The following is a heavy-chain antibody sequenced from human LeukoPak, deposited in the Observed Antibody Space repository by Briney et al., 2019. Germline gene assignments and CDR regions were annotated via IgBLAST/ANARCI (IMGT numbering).Heavy chain of an antibody. CDR3: ARAHRRCSGGSCYGDY. CDR2: IIPIFGTA. D-gene: IGHD2-15*01. J-gene: IGHJ4*02. V-gene: IGHV1-69*06. Sequence: GSSVKVSCKASGGTFSSYAISWVRQAPGQGLEWMGGIIPIFGTANYAQKFQGRATITADKSTSTAYMELSSLRSEDTAVYYCARAHRRCSGGSCYGDYWGQGTLVTVSS. CDR1: GGTFSSYA.